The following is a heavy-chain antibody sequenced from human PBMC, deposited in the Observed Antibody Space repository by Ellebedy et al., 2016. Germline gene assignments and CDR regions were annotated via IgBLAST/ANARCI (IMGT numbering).Heavy chain of an antibody. CDR3: VRGSGSYYTGVGY. V-gene: IGHV3-33*01. CDR1: GFTFSNYG. CDR2: IWFDGINK. D-gene: IGHD3-10*01. J-gene: IGHJ4*02. Sequence: GESLKISXAASGFTFSNYGMHWVRQAPGKGLEWVAFIWFDGINKYYADSVRGRFTISRDNSENTLFLQLNSLRAEDTAVYYCVRGSGSYYTGVGYWGQGTLVTVSA.